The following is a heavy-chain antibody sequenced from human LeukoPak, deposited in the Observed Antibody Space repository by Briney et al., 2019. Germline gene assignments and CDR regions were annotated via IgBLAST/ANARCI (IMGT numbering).Heavy chain of an antibody. J-gene: IGHJ4*02. CDR1: GGSISSSSYY. CDR2: IYYSGST. D-gene: IGHD2-15*01. CDR3: ARRRARYSTLYCGGGSCYFDY. V-gene: IGHV4-39*01. Sequence: SETLSLTCTVSGGSISSSSYYWGWIRQPPGKGLEWIGSIYYSGSTYYNPSLKSRVTISVDTSKNQFSLKLSSVTAADTAVYYCARRRARYSTLYCGGGSCYFDYWGQGTLVTVSS.